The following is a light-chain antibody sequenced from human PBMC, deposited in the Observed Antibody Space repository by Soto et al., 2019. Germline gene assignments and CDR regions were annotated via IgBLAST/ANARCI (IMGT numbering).Light chain of an antibody. CDR3: SSYTSSSTLGV. V-gene: IGLV2-14*01. CDR2: DVS. J-gene: IGLJ1*01. Sequence: QSVLTQPASVSGSPGQSINISCTGTSSDVGCYNYVSWYQQHPGKAPKLMIYDVSNRPSGVSNRFSGSKSGNTASLTISGLQAEDEADYYCSSYTSSSTLGVFGTGTKVTVL. CDR1: SSDVGCYNY.